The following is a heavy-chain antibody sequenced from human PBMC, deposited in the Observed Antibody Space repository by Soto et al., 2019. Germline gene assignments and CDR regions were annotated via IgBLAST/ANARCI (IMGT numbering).Heavy chain of an antibody. J-gene: IGHJ4*02. Sequence: SETLSLTCTVSGGSISSSRYYWGWIRQPPGKGLEWIGSVFYSGTTFYHPSLKSRVTISVDTSRNQFSLKLNSVTAADTAVYYCATSQKGYNWNYFDHWGQGALVTVSS. CDR2: VFYSGTT. CDR3: ATSQKGYNWNYFDH. CDR1: GGSISSSRYY. D-gene: IGHD1-20*01. V-gene: IGHV4-39*01.